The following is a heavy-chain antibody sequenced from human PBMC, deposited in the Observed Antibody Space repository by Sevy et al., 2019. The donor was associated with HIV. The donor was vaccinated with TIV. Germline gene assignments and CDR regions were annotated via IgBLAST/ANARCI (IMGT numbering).Heavy chain of an antibody. CDR2: TYYRSKWYN. V-gene: IGHV6-1*01. Sequence: QSQTLSLTCAISGDSVSSNSGAWNWIRQSPSRGLEWLGRTYYRSKWYNDYGVSVKSRITIKPDTSKNQFSLQLNSVTPEDTAVYYCARGPYTVTDYFDYWGQGTLVTVSS. D-gene: IGHD4-17*01. CDR3: ARGPYTVTDYFDY. J-gene: IGHJ4*02. CDR1: GDSVSSNSGA.